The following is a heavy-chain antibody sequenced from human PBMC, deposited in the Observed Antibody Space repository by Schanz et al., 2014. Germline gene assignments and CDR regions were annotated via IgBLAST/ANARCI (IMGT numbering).Heavy chain of an antibody. CDR2: ISYEGNDK. D-gene: IGHD3-9*01. CDR3: ARGVARERYSDWLELDY. Sequence: QVQLVESGGGVVQPGRSLRLSCAASGFTFSTCAMHWVRQAPGKGLEWVAVISYEGNDKYYGDSVKGRFTISRDSPKNRLYLQMTSLRPEDSGVYYCARGVARERYSDWLELDYWGQGTLVTVSS. CDR1: GFTFSTCA. J-gene: IGHJ4*02. V-gene: IGHV3-30*04.